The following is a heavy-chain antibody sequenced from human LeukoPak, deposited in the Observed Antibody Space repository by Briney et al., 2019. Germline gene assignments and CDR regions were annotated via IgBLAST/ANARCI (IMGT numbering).Heavy chain of an antibody. J-gene: IGHJ4*02. V-gene: IGHV4-39*01. CDR1: GDSISSNGYH. Sequence: SSETLSLTCTVSGDSISSNGYHWGWIRQPPGKGLEWIGSLSYSESTYYNPSLKSRVTISVDTSKNQFSLKLSSVTAADTAVYYCARQGWYYYDSRWPGNFDYWGQGTLVTVSS. CDR3: ARQGWYYYDSRWPGNFDY. CDR2: LSYSEST. D-gene: IGHD3-22*01.